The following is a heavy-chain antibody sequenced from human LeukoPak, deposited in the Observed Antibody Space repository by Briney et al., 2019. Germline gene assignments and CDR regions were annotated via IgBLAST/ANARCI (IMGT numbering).Heavy chain of an antibody. CDR3: ARDLDYYDSSGSQTPGYMDV. D-gene: IGHD3-22*01. J-gene: IGHJ6*03. Sequence: ASVKISCKVSGYTFTDYYMHWVQQAPGKGLEWMGLVDPEDGETIYAEKFQGRVTITADTSTHTAYMELSSLRSEDTAVYYCARDLDYYDSSGSQTPGYMDVWGKGTTVTVSS. CDR2: VDPEDGET. CDR1: GYTFTDYY. V-gene: IGHV1-69-2*01.